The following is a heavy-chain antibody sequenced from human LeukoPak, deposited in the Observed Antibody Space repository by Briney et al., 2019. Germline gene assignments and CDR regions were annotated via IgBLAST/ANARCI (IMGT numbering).Heavy chain of an antibody. CDR2: ISGSGGST. D-gene: IGHD3-9*01. Sequence: GGSLRLSCAASGFTFSSYAMSWVRQAPGKGLEWVSAISGSGGSTYYADSVKGRFTISRDNSKNTLYLQMNSLRAEDTAVYYCARGCAYYDILTGYYLGDYWGQGTLVTVSS. CDR1: GFTFSSYA. CDR3: ARGCAYYDILTGYYLGDY. J-gene: IGHJ4*02. V-gene: IGHV3-23*01.